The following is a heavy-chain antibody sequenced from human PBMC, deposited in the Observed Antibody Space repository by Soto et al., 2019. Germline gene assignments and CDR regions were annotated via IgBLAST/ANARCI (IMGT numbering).Heavy chain of an antibody. CDR3: ARDSSALAVVVEPAAMTLGY. J-gene: IGHJ4*02. D-gene: IGHD2-2*01. CDR2: ISYDGSNK. CDR1: GFTFSSYA. V-gene: IGHV3-30-3*01. Sequence: LRLSCAASGFTFSSYAMHWVRQAPGKGLEWVAVISYDGSNKYYADSVKGRFTISRDNSKNTLYLQMNSMRAEDTAVYYCARDSSALAVVVEPAAMTLGYWGQGTLVTVS.